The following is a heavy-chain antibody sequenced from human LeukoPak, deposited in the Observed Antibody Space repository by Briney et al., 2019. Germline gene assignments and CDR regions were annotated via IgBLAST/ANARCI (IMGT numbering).Heavy chain of an antibody. V-gene: IGHV3-11*01. Sequence: GGSLRLSCAASGFTFSSYAMSWIRQAPGKGLEWVSYISSSGSTIYYADSVKGRFTISRDNAKNSLYLQMNSLRAEDTAVYYCARGKMATISGSDAFDIWGQGTMVTVSS. D-gene: IGHD5-12*01. CDR2: ISSSGSTI. CDR3: ARGKMATISGSDAFDI. CDR1: GFTFSSYA. J-gene: IGHJ3*02.